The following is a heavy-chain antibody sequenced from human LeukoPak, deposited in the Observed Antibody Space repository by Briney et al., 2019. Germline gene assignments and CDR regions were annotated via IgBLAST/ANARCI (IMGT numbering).Heavy chain of an antibody. CDR2: IYHSGST. V-gene: IGHV4-30-2*01. Sequence: SETLSLTCAVSGGSISSGGYSWSWIRQPPGKGLEWIGYIYHSGSTYYNPSLKSRVTISVDRSKNQFSLKLSSVTAAGTAVYYCAREIDGSEDVWGQGTTVTVSS. J-gene: IGHJ6*02. CDR1: GGSISSGGYS. D-gene: IGHD5-24*01. CDR3: AREIDGSEDV.